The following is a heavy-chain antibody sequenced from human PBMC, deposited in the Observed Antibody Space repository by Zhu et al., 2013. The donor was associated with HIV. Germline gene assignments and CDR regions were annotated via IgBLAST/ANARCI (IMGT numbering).Heavy chain of an antibody. D-gene: IGHD1-26*01. CDR3: ARDTRGGSYYLDY. CDR2: MNPNSGDT. Sequence: QVQLVQSGAEVKKPGASVKVSCKASGYTFTNYDISWVRQAAGQGLEWMGWMNPNSGDTGYAQKLQGRVTMTTDTSTSTAYMELRSLRSDDTAVYYCARDTRGGSYYLDYWGQGTLVTVSS. J-gene: IGHJ4*02. CDR1: GYTFTNYD. V-gene: IGHV1-8*01.